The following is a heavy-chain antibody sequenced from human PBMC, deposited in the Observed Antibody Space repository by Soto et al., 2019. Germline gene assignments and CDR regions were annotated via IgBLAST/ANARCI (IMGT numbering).Heavy chain of an antibody. CDR1: GFTFNSYW. D-gene: IGHD4-17*01. J-gene: IGHJ4*02. CDR2: INNDGSST. Sequence: GGSLRLSCAASGFTFNSYWMHWVRQAPGKGLVWVSRINNDGSSTNYADSVKGRFTISRDNAKNTLYLQMNSLRAEDTAVYFCARVKDYGDYYPFDYWGQGTLVTVSS. CDR3: ARVKDYGDYYPFDY. V-gene: IGHV3-74*01.